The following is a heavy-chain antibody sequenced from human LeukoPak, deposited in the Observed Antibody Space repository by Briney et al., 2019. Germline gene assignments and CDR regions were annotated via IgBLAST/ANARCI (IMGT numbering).Heavy chain of an antibody. J-gene: IGHJ5*02. V-gene: IGHV3-23*01. Sequence: GGSLRLSCAASGFTFNTYDVSWVRQAPGKGLEWVATILANSRGATYYADSVKGRFIVSRDSSQKTLFLRMNRLRVEDTAIYYCAELKGRINWFDPWGQGTLVTVSS. CDR3: AELKGRINWFDP. CDR1: GFTFNTYD. CDR2: ILANSRGAT.